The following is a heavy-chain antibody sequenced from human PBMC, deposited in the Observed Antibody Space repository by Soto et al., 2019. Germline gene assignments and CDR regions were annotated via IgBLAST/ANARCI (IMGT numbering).Heavy chain of an antibody. CDR1: GFIFSSYA. J-gene: IGHJ4*02. V-gene: IGHV3-21*01. CDR3: ASDLEAADVSLYFEH. D-gene: IGHD6-25*01. CDR2: ISRSSSYI. Sequence: GGSLRLSCAGSGFIFSSYAMNWVRQAPGKGLEWVSSISRSSSYICYADSVRGRFTISRDNAKNTLHLQMNSLRDEDTAVYYCASDLEAADVSLYFEHWGLGALVTVSS.